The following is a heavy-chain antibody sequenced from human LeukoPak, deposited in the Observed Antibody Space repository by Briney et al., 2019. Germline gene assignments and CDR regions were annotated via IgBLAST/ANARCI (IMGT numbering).Heavy chain of an antibody. CDR1: GGSFSGYY. V-gene: IGHV4-34*01. J-gene: IGHJ5*02. CDR3: ARESTNWFDP. CDR2: INHSGST. Sequence: PSETLSLTCGVYGGSFSGYYWSWIRQPPGKGLEWIGEINHSGSTNYNPSLKSRVTISVDTSKNQFSLKLSSVTAADTAVYYCARESTNWFDPWGQGTLVTVSS.